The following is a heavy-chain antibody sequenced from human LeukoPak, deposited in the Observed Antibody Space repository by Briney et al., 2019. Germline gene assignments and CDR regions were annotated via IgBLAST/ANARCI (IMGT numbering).Heavy chain of an antibody. Sequence: ASVKVSCKASGYTFTGYYMHWVRQAPGQGLEWVAWINPNSGGTNYAQKFQGRVTMTRDTSISTAYMELSRLRSDDTAVFYCARNTYYYDSSAGTFDFWGQGTLVTVSS. D-gene: IGHD3-22*01. CDR2: INPNSGGT. V-gene: IGHV1-2*02. J-gene: IGHJ4*02. CDR3: ARNTYYYDSSAGTFDF. CDR1: GYTFTGYY.